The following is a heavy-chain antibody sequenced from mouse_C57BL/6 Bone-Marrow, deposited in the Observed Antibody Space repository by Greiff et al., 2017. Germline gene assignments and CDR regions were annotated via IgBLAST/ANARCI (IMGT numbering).Heavy chain of an antibody. J-gene: IGHJ2*01. Sequence: QVQLQQPGAELVKPGASVKMSCKASGYTFTSYWITWVKQRPGQGLEWIGDIYPGSGSTNYNEKFKSKATLTVDTSSSTAYMQLSSLTSEDSAVYYCASVFITTASEYFDYWGQGTTLTVSS. D-gene: IGHD1-1*01. CDR3: ASVFITTASEYFDY. CDR1: GYTFTSYW. CDR2: IYPGSGST. V-gene: IGHV1-55*01.